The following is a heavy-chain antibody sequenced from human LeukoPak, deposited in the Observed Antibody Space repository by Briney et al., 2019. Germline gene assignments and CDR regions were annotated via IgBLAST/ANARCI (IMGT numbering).Heavy chain of an antibody. CDR3: ARDRRAIAAAGLSVY. V-gene: IGHV3-7*01. Sequence: RSGGSLRLSCAASGFTFSSYWMSWVRQAPGKGLEWVANIKQDGSEKYYVDSVKGRFTISRDNAKNSLYLQMNSLRAEDTAVYYCARDRRAIAAAGLSVYWGQGTLVTVSS. D-gene: IGHD6-13*01. CDR2: IKQDGSEK. J-gene: IGHJ4*02. CDR1: GFTFSSYW.